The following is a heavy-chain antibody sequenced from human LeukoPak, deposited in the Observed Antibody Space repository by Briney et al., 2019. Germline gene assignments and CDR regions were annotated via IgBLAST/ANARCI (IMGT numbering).Heavy chain of an antibody. CDR2: IIPIFGTA. CDR1: GGTFSSYA. CDR3: ARDLLVTICGAGMQRDDAFDI. Sequence: SVKVSCKASGGTFSSYAISWVRQAPGQGLEWMGGIIPIFGTANYAQKFQGRVTITADESTSTAYMELSSLRSEDTAVYYCARDLLVTICGAGMQRDDAFDIWGQGTMVIVSS. J-gene: IGHJ3*02. V-gene: IGHV1-69*13. D-gene: IGHD3-3*01.